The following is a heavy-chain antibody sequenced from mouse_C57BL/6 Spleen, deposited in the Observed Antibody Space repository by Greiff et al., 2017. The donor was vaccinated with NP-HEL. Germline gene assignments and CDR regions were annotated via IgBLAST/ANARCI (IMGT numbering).Heavy chain of an antibody. CDR3: ARRGRGRPTVVEGDY. D-gene: IGHD1-1*01. CDR1: GYTFTSYW. CDR2: IYPGSGST. J-gene: IGHJ4*01. V-gene: IGHV1-55*01. Sequence: QVQLQQPGAELVKPGASVKMSCKASGYTFTSYWITWVKQRPGQGLEWIGDIYPGSGSTNYNEKFKSKATLTVDTSSSTAYMQLSSLTSEDSAVYYCARRGRGRPTVVEGDYWGQGTSVTVSS.